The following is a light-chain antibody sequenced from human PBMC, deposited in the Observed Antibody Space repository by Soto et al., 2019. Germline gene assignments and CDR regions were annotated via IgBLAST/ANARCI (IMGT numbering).Light chain of an antibody. V-gene: IGKV1-9*01. CDR3: QQFNNYPRT. Sequence: DIQVTQSPSFLSASVGDRVTITCRASQGISNYLAWYQQKPGRAPKLLIYTASTLHSGVPSRFSGSGSGTEFTLTISSLQPEDFATYGCQQFNNYPRTFGQGTKLEIK. J-gene: IGKJ2*01. CDR1: QGISNY. CDR2: TAS.